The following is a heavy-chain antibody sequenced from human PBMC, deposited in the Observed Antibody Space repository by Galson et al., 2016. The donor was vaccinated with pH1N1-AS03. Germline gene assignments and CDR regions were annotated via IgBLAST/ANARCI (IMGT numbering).Heavy chain of an antibody. CDR1: GASIGSSTYY. V-gene: IGHV4-39*01. D-gene: IGHD3-16*01. Sequence: ETLSLTCTVSGASIGSSTYYWGWIRQPPGKGLEWNGSLYYTGSTYCNPSLKSRVTISGDTSKNQFSLTLSSVTAADTAVYLCASHDYYDYRPIDYWGQGTLVTVSS. CDR2: LYYTGST. CDR3: ASHDYYDYRPIDY. J-gene: IGHJ4*02.